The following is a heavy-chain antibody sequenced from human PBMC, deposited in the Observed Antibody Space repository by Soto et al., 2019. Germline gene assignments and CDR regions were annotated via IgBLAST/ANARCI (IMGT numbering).Heavy chain of an antibody. J-gene: IGHJ6*03. V-gene: IGHV3-74*01. CDR3: ARGSMITFGGVTDYYYYYMDV. D-gene: IGHD3-16*01. CDR2: INSDGSST. Sequence: GGSLRLSCAASGFTFSSYWMHWVRQAPGKGLVWVSRINSDGSSTSYADSVKGRFTISRDNAKNTLYLQMNSLRAEDTAVYYCARGSMITFGGVTDYYYYYMDVWGKGTTVTVSS. CDR1: GFTFSSYW.